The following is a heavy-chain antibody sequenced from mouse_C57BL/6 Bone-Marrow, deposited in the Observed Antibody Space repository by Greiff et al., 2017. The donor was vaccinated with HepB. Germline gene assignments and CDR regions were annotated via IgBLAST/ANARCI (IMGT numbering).Heavy chain of an antibody. D-gene: IGHD3-2*02. Sequence: QVQLQQSGAELVKPGASVKISCKASGYAFSSYWITWVKQRPGQGLEWIGDIYPGSGSTNYNEKFKSKATLTVDTSSSTAYMQLSSLTSEDSAVYYCARSWGAAQAYYAMDYKGQGTSGTVAT. CDR1: GYAFSSYW. CDR3: ARSWGAAQAYYAMDY. J-gene: IGHJ4*01. CDR2: IYPGSGST. V-gene: IGHV1-55*01.